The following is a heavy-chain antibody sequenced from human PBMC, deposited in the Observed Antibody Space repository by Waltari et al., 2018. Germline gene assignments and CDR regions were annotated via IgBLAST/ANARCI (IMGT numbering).Heavy chain of an antibody. Sequence: QVQLVLSVAEVKMPGSSVKVSCQAYGGTFSSYAISWVVQAPGQGLEWMGGIIPIFGTANYAQKFQGRVTITADEFTSTAYMELSSLRSEDTAVYYCARGELGGNWYFDLWGRGTLVTVSS. CDR3: ARGELGGNWYFDL. J-gene: IGHJ2*01. D-gene: IGHD3-10*01. V-gene: IGHV1-69*01. CDR1: GGTFSSYA. CDR2: IIPIFGTA.